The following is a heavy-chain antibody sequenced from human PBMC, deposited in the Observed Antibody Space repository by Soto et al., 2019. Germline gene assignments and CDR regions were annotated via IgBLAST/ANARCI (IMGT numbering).Heavy chain of an antibody. D-gene: IGHD3-10*01. V-gene: IGHV4-34*01. CDR2: INHSGST. CDR3: ARGSAPPLTLVRGVIINYYYMDV. Sequence: SETLSLTCAVYGGSFSGYYWSWIRQPPGKGLEWIGEINHSGSTNYNPSLKSRVTISVDTSKNQFSLKLSSVTAADTAVYYCARGSAPPLTLVRGVIINYYYMDVWGKGTTVTVSS. J-gene: IGHJ6*03. CDR1: GGSFSGYY.